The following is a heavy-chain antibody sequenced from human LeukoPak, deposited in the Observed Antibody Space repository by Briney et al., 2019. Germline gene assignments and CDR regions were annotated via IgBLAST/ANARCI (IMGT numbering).Heavy chain of an antibody. D-gene: IGHD4-11*01. CDR3: AKAPDYIVFSTFDP. V-gene: IGHV3-23*01. CDR1: GFTFSSYA. Sequence: GGSLRLSCAASGFTFSSYAMSWVRQAPGKGLEWVSAISSSGGSTYYADSVKGRFTISRDNSKNTLYLQMNSLRAEDTAVYYCAKAPDYIVFSTFDPWGQGTLVTVSS. J-gene: IGHJ5*02. CDR2: ISSSGGST.